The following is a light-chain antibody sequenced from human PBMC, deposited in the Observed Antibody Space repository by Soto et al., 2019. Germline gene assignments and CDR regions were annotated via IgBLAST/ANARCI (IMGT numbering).Light chain of an antibody. Sequence: SAVTQAPAASRSSGQSVTIACTGTSSAVGGYDSVSWYQQHPSKAPKIMIYEVTIRPSRVSDRFSGSKSGNTASLTVSGIQAEDEADYYCSSYTGGNPSYVFGTGTKVTVL. J-gene: IGLJ1*01. CDR2: EVT. CDR1: SSAVGGYDS. CDR3: SSYTGGNPSYV. V-gene: IGLV2-8*01.